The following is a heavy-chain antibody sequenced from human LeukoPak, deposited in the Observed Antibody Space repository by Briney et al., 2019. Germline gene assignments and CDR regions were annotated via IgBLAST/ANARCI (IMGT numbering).Heavy chain of an antibody. V-gene: IGHV3-23*01. J-gene: IGHJ3*02. CDR1: GFTFSSYA. D-gene: IGHD3-10*01. Sequence: PGGSLRLSCAASGFTFSSYAMSWVRQAPGKGLEWVSAISGSGGSTYYADSVKGRFTISRDNSKNTLYLQINSLRAEDTAVYYCARHKGGGFTMVRGVIVRHAFDIWGQGTMVTVSS. CDR3: ARHKGGGFTMVRGVIVRHAFDI. CDR2: ISGSGGST.